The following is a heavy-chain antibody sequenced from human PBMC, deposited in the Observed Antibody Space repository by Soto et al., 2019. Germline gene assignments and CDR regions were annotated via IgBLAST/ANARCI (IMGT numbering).Heavy chain of an antibody. CDR2: VYYSGST. V-gene: IGHV4-39*01. CDR3: ASDYSGYSADPEYYGVEV. J-gene: IGHJ6*02. Sequence: TSETLSLTCSVSGGSVTLTSYYWGWIRQPPGKGLEWIGNVYYSGSTNYNPSLKSRVTISVDTSKNQFSLSLKSVTAADTAVYYCASDYSGYSADPEYYGVEVGGQGTTVTVSS. D-gene: IGHD3-22*01. CDR1: GGSVTLTSYY.